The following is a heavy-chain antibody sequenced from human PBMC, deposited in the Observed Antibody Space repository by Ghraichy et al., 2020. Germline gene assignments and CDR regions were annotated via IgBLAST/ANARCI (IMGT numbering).Heavy chain of an antibody. D-gene: IGHD2-15*01. V-gene: IGHV3-23*01. CDR2: ISGSGGST. CDR3: AKDRFGVATPRYYFDY. Sequence: GGSLRLSCAASGFTFSSYAMSWVRQAPGKGLEWVSAISGSGGSTYYADSVKGRFTISRDNSKNTLYLQMNSLRAEDTAVYYCAKDRFGVATPRYYFDYWGQGTLVTVSS. CDR1: GFTFSSYA. J-gene: IGHJ4*02.